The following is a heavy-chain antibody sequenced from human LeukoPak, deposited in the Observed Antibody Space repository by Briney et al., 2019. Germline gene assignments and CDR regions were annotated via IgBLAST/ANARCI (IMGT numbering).Heavy chain of an antibody. CDR1: GYTFTDYY. V-gene: IGHV1-8*02. Sequence: GASVKVSCKASGYTFTDYYIHWVRQAPGQGLERMGWMNPNSGNTGYAQKFQGRVTMTRNTSISTAYMELSSLRSEDTAVYYCAREEGGNIDYWGQGTLVTVSS. CDR2: MNPNSGNT. CDR3: AREEGGNIDY. J-gene: IGHJ4*02. D-gene: IGHD4-23*01.